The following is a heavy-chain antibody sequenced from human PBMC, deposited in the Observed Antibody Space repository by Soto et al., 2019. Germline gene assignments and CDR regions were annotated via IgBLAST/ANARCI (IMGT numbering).Heavy chain of an antibody. CDR2: IIPVIDTA. CDR3: ARGSGADAFDI. CDR1: GGTFN. Sequence: SVKVSCKVSGGTFNIRWVRQAPGQGLEWMGGIIPVIDTANYARKFQGRVVISADRATNIVYMEMMSLSLEDTAVYYCARGSGADAFDIWGQGTMVTVSS. D-gene: IGHD7-27*01. J-gene: IGHJ3*02. V-gene: IGHV1-69*06.